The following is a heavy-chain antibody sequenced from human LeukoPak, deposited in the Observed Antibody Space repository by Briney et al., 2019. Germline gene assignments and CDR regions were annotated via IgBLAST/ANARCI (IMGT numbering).Heavy chain of an antibody. CDR1: GFTFSSYG. D-gene: IGHD2-15*01. Sequence: GGSLRLSCAASGFTFSSYGMHRVRQAPGKGLEWVAVISYDGSNKYYADSVKGRFTISRDNSKNTLYLQMNSLRAEDTAVYYCAKDLDCSGGSCRPAGGMDVWGQGTTVTVSS. CDR2: ISYDGSNK. J-gene: IGHJ6*02. V-gene: IGHV3-30*18. CDR3: AKDLDCSGGSCRPAGGMDV.